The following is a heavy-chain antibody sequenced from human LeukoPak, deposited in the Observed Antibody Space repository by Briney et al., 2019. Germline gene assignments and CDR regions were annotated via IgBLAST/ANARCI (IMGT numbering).Heavy chain of an antibody. CDR2: IYYSGST. CDR1: GGSISGYS. J-gene: IGHJ4*02. Sequence: MTSETLSLTCTVSGGSISGYSWSWIRQPPGKGLEWLGYIYYSGSTNYNPSLKSRVTISVDTSKNHFSLKLTSVTAADTAVYYCARGLKPFDSWGQGTLVTVSS. CDR3: ARGLKPFDS. V-gene: IGHV4-59*01.